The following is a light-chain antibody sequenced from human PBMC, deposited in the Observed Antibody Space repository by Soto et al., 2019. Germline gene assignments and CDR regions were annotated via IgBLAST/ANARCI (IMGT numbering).Light chain of an antibody. CDR3: QQYNNWPPWT. J-gene: IGKJ1*01. CDR1: QSFNNS. Sequence: EIVMTQSPATLSVSPGERATLSCRESQSFNNSLSWYQQNPGQAPRLLICGASTRATGIPARFSGSGSGTEFTLTISSLQSEDFAVYYCQQYNNWPPWTFGQGTKVEIK. V-gene: IGKV3-15*01. CDR2: GAS.